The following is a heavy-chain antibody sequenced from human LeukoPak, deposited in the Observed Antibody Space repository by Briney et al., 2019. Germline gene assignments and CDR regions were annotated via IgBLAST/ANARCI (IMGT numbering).Heavy chain of an antibody. CDR2: IYYSGST. J-gene: IGHJ1*01. D-gene: IGHD3-22*01. V-gene: IGHV4-39*07. Sequence: PSETLSLTCAVYGGSFSSYYWGWIRQPPGKGLEWIGSIYYSGSTYYNPSLKSRVTISVDTSKNQFSLKLSSVTAADTAVYYCARDRIEDYYDSSGPGYFQHWGQGTLVTVSS. CDR3: ARDRIEDYYDSSGPGYFQH. CDR1: GGSFSSYY.